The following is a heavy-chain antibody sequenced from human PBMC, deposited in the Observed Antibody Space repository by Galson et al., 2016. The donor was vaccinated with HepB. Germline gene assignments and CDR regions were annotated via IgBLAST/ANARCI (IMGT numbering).Heavy chain of an antibody. D-gene: IGHD3-10*01. CDR3: ARQLSVKNYRIHNWFDP. CDR1: GNSFTSYW. J-gene: IGHJ5*02. CDR2: IDPSDSYT. V-gene: IGHV5-10-1*01. Sequence: QSGAEVKKPGESLRISCKGSGNSFTSYWISWVRQMPGKGLEWMGKIDPSDSYTNYSPSSQGHVTISADKSIRTAYLQWSSLKASDTAMYYCARQLSVKNYRIHNWFDPWGQGTLVTVSS.